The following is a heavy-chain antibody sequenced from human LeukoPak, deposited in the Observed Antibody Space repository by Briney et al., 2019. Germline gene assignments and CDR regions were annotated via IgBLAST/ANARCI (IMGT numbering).Heavy chain of an antibody. CDR1: GGSFSGYY. CDR2: INHSGST. CDR3: ARDLKLDGSSGYYAFDI. Sequence: KASETLSLTCAVYGGSFSGYYWSWIRQPPGKGLEWIGEINHSGSTNYNPSLKSRVTISVDTSKKQFSLKLSSVTAADTVVYYCARDLKLDGSSGYYAFDIWGQGTMVTVSS. J-gene: IGHJ3*02. D-gene: IGHD3-22*01. V-gene: IGHV4-34*01.